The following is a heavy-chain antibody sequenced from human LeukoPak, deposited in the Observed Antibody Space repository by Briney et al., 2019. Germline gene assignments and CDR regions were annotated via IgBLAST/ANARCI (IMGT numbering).Heavy chain of an antibody. V-gene: IGHV1-24*01. CDR3: AIPPPSTVHYFDY. J-gene: IGHJ4*02. CDR2: FDPEDGET. D-gene: IGHD4-11*01. CDR1: GYTFTELS. Sequence: ASVKVSCKVSGYTFTELSMHWVRQAPGKGLEWMGGFDPEDGETIYAQKFQGRVTMTEDTSTDTAYMELSSLRSEDTAVYYCAIPPPSTVHYFDYWGQGTLVTVSS.